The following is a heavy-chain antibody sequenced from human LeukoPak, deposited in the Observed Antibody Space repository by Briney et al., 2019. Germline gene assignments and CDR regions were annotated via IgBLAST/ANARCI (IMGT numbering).Heavy chain of an antibody. V-gene: IGHV3-30*18. J-gene: IGHJ6*02. CDR2: ISYDGSNK. CDR1: GFTFRNYG. D-gene: IGHD2-15*01. Sequence: GRSLRLSCAASGFTFRNYGMQWVRQAPGKGLEWVAVISYDGSNKYHGDSVKGRFTISRDNSKNTLYLQINSLRDEDTAVYYCAKSMVAFYHYYAIDVWGQGTTVTVSS. CDR3: AKSMVAFYHYYAIDV.